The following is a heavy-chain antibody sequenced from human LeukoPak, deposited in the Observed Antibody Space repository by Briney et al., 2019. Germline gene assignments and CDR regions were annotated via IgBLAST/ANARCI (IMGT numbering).Heavy chain of an antibody. J-gene: IGHJ1*01. V-gene: IGHV1-2*02. CDR3: ARDRVECGGSCYQEYFQH. CDR2: INPNSGGT. D-gene: IGHD2-15*01. CDR1: GYTFTGYY. Sequence: ASVTVSCTASGYTFTGYYMHWVRRAPGQGLEWMGWINPNSGGTNYAQKFQGRVTMTRDTSISTAYMERSRLRSDDTAVYYCARDRVECGGSCYQEYFQHWGQGTLVTVSS.